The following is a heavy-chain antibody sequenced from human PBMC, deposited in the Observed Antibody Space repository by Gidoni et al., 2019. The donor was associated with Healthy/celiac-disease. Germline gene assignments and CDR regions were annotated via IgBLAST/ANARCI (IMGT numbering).Heavy chain of an antibody. J-gene: IGHJ5*02. CDR2: ISGSGGST. CDR3: AKDHFTIFGVVMGHPRAIPNWFDP. V-gene: IGHV3-23*01. Sequence: EVQLLESGGGLVQPGGSLRLSCAASGFTFSSYAMSWVRHAQGKGLEWVSAISGSGGSTYYADSVKGRFNISRDNSKNTLYLQMNSLRAEDTAVYYCAKDHFTIFGVVMGHPRAIPNWFDPWGQGTLVTVSS. CDR1: GFTFSSYA. D-gene: IGHD3-3*01.